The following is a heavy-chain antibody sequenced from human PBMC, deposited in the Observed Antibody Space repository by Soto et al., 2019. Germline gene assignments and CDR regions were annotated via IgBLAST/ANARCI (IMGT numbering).Heavy chain of an antibody. CDR1: GFTFSSYW. J-gene: IGHJ6*02. D-gene: IGHD2-2*03. V-gene: IGHV3-7*01. CDR3: ARVDGLYYYGMDV. CDR2: IKQDGSEK. Sequence: EVQLVESGGGLVQPGGSLRLSCAASGFTFSSYWMSWVRQAPGKGLEWVANIKQDGSEKYYVDSVKGRFTISRDNAKNSLYLQMNSLRAEETAVYYCARVDGLYYYGMDVWGQGTTVTVSS.